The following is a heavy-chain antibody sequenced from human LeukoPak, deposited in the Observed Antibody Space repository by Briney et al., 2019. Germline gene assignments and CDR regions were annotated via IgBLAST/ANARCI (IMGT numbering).Heavy chain of an antibody. CDR2: IIPILGIA. CDR3: ASRSSSWPRTLNYCYYYGMDV. Sequence: PRASVKVSCKASGGTFSSYAISWVRQAPGQGLEWMGRIIPILGIANYAQKFQGRVTITADKSTSTAYMELSSLRSEDTAVYYCASRSSSWPRTLNYCYYYGMDVWGQGTTVTVSS. J-gene: IGHJ6*02. CDR1: GGTFSSYA. V-gene: IGHV1-69*04. D-gene: IGHD6-13*01.